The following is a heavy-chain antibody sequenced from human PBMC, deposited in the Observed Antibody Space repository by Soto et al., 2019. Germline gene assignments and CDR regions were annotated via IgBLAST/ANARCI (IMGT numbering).Heavy chain of an antibody. V-gene: IGHV3-15*01. CDR2: MKSITDAGTT. CDR3: LTERGAGSYNGYAREDH. D-gene: IGHD5-12*01. Sequence: EVQLVQSGGGLVKPGESLTLSWAGSGFTFANAWMSWVRQAPGKGLEWVGRMKSITDAGTTDLAAPVKGRFSISRDESKHTWYLRMTNVKVEDTALYYCLTERGAGSYNGYAREDHWGQGTLVTVSS. J-gene: IGHJ4*02. CDR1: GFTFANAW.